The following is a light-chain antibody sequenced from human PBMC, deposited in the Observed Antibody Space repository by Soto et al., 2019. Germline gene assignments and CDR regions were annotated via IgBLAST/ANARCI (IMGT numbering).Light chain of an antibody. CDR1: QGSRSY. V-gene: IGKV1-9*01. Sequence: DIQLTQSPSFLSASVGDRVTITCRASQGSRSYLAWYQQKPGKAPKLLIYAASTLQSGVPSRFSGSGYGTAFTLTISSLQPEDFAAYYCQQLNSYPWTFGQGTKVEIK. CDR2: AAS. CDR3: QQLNSYPWT. J-gene: IGKJ1*01.